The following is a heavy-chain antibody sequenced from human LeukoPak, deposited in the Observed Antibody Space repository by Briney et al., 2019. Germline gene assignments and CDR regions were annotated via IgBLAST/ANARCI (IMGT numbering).Heavy chain of an antibody. CDR2: IYYSGST. J-gene: IGHJ6*03. Sequence: SETLSLTCTVSGGSISSYYWSWIRQPPGKGLEWIGYIYYSGSTNYNPSLKSRVTISVDMSKNQFSLKLSSVTAADTAVYYCARGPGRTARTGTTSFASRYYYYYMDVWGKGTTVTVSS. CDR1: GGSISSYY. V-gene: IGHV4-59*12. D-gene: IGHD1-7*01. CDR3: ARGPGRTARTGTTSFASRYYYYYMDV.